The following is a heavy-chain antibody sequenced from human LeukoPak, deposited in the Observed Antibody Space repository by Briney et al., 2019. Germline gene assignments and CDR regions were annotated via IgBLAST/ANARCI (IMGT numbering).Heavy chain of an antibody. CDR3: ARGQGDYDFWSGYYSEAKNWFDP. CDR2: IIPILGIA. Sequence: ASVKVSCKASGGTFSSYAISWVRQAPGQGLEWMGRIIPILGIANYAQKFQGRVTITADKSTSTAYMELSSLRSDDTAVYYCARGQGDYDFWSGYYSEAKNWFDPWGQGTLVTVSS. CDR1: GGTFSSYA. J-gene: IGHJ5*02. V-gene: IGHV1-69*04. D-gene: IGHD3-3*01.